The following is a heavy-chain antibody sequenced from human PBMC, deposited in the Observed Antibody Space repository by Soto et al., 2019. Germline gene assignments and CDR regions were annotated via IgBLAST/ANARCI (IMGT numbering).Heavy chain of an antibody. Sequence: QVQLVQSGAEVKKPGASVKVSCKASGYTFTSYGISWVRQAPGQGLEWMGWISAYNGNTNYAQKLQGRVTMTTDTTTSTAYMELRSLRSDDTAVYYCARLTKPLNWNRGRFYYGMDVWGQGTTVTVSS. V-gene: IGHV1-18*01. D-gene: IGHD1-20*01. CDR1: GYTFTSYG. J-gene: IGHJ6*02. CDR2: ISAYNGNT. CDR3: ARLTKPLNWNRGRFYYGMDV.